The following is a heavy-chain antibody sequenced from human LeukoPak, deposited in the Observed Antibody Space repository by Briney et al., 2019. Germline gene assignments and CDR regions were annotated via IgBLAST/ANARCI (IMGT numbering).Heavy chain of an antibody. V-gene: IGHV3-30*04. D-gene: IGHD3-22*01. J-gene: IGHJ4*02. CDR3: ARGSSVDSSGYYSPFDY. Sequence: PGRSLRLSCAASGFTFSSYAMHWVRQAPGKGLEWVAVISYDGSNKYYADSVKGRFTISRDNSKNTLYLQMNSLRAEDTAVYYCARGSSVDSSGYYSPFDYWGQGTLVTVSS. CDR2: ISYDGSNK. CDR1: GFTFSSYA.